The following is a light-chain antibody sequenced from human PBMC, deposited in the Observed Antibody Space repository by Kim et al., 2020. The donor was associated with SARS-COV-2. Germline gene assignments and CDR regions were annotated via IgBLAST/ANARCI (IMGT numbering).Light chain of an antibody. V-gene: IGKV1-5*01. J-gene: IGKJ1*01. CDR3: QQYDSYSRT. CDR2: EAT. CDR1: ESINSW. Sequence: GDTVTITCRASESINSWLAWYQQKPGKGPKLLIYEATSLESGVPSRFSGSASGTEFTLTISSLQPDDFATYYCQQYDSYSRTFGQGTKV.